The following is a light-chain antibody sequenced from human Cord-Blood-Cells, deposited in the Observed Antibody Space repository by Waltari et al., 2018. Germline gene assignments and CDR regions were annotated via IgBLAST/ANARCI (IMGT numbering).Light chain of an antibody. J-gene: IGKJ5*01. CDR3: QQRSNWPT. Sequence: DIVLTQSPATLSLSPGERATLSCRASQSVSSYLAWYQQKPGLAPRLLIYDASNRATGIPARFSGSGSGTDFTLTISSLEPEDFAVYYCQQRSNWPTFGQGTRLEIK. CDR1: QSVSSY. V-gene: IGKV3-11*01. CDR2: DAS.